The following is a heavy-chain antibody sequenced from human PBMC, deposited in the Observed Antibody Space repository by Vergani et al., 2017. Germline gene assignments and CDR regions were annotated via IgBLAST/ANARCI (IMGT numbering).Heavy chain of an antibody. Sequence: QVQLQESGPGLVKPSETLSLTCTVSGCSVSSGSYYWSWIRQPPGKGLEWIGYIYYSGSTNYNPSLKSRVTISVDTSKNQFSLKLSSVTAADTAVYYCAGDAWGFDYWGQGTLVTVSS. J-gene: IGHJ4*02. CDR3: AGDAWGFDY. CDR2: IYYSGST. D-gene: IGHD7-27*01. V-gene: IGHV4-61*01. CDR1: GCSVSSGSYY.